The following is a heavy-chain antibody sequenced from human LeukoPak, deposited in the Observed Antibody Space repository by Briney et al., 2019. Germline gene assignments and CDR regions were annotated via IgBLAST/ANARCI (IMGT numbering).Heavy chain of an antibody. D-gene: IGHD6-19*01. CDR1: GFTFSNYG. CDR3: AKDASGPYSSLFDP. CDR2: IWSDGSKT. V-gene: IGHV3-33*06. J-gene: IGHJ5*02. Sequence: PGGSLRLSCAASGFTFSNYGMHWVRQTPGQGLEWVAVIWSDGSKTDYAHSVEGRFTISRDNSKSTLYLQMNSLRAEDTAVYYCAKDASGPYSSLFDPWGQGTLVIVYS.